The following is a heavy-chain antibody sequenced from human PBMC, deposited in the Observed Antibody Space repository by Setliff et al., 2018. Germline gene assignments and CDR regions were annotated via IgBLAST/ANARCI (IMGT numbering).Heavy chain of an antibody. CDR1: GGSISSSSYY. J-gene: IGHJ4*02. CDR2: INHSGNT. Sequence: SETLSLTCTVSGGSISSSSYYWGWIRQPPGKGLEWIGEINHSGNTYYNPSLKSRVTISIDKSRNQFSLKLSSVTAADTAVYYCARLWRRIQQIDYWGQGTLVTVSS. D-gene: IGHD3-10*01. V-gene: IGHV4-39*07. CDR3: ARLWRRIQQIDY.